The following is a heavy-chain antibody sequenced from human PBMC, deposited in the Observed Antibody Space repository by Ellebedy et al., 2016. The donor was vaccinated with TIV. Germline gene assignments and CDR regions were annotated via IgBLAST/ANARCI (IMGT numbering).Heavy chain of an antibody. V-gene: IGHV3-30*03. J-gene: IGHJ4*02. CDR2: ISYDGSNK. D-gene: IGHD2-2*01. CDR1: GFTFSSYG. CDR3: ARDRLHIVVVPAATDY. Sequence: GGSLRLXCAASGFTFSSYGMHWVRQAPGKGLEWVAVISYDGSNKYYADSVKGRFTISRDNSKNTLYLQMNSLRAEDTAVYYCARDRLHIVVVPAATDYWGQGTLVTVSS.